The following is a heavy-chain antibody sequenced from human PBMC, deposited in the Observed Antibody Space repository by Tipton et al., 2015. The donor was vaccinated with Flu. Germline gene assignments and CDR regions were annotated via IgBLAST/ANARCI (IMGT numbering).Heavy chain of an antibody. J-gene: IGHJ6*03. CDR3: AKAPGSSWIYYMDV. CDR1: GFTFSSYA. CDR2: VSADGSGT. Sequence: SLRLSCAASGFTFSSYAMTWVRQVPGKGLGWVSAVSADGSGTYYADSVKGRFTISRDNAKNSVYLQMNSLRAEDTALYYCAKAPGSSWIYYMDVWGKGTTVIVSS. D-gene: IGHD6-13*01. V-gene: IGHV3-23*01.